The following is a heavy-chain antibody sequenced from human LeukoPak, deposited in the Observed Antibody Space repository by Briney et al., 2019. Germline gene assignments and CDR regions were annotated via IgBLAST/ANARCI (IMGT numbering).Heavy chain of an antibody. J-gene: IGHJ4*02. CDR1: GFTFSDYE. CDR2: ITHSGRTT. D-gene: IGHD6-19*01. V-gene: IGHV3-23*01. CDR3: AKQVAVAGVDY. Sequence: GGSLRRSCAASGFTFSDYEMSWLRQPPGKGLEWVSTITHSGRTTHYAHSVKGRFTISRDNSKNTLYLQLNSLRAEDTAVYYCAKQVAVAGVDYWGQGTLVTVSS.